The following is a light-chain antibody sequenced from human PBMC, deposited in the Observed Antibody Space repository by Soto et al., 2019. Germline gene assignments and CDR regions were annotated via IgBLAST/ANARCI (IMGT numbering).Light chain of an antibody. CDR1: SSDVGGYNH. CDR2: EVS. CDR3: SSYKRGATLV. J-gene: IGLJ2*01. V-gene: IGLV2-14*01. Sequence: QSALTQPASVSGSPGQSITISCTGTSSDVGGYNHVAWYQQYPGKAPKLIIFEVSDRPSGISNRVSGSKSANTASLSISGLHAEDEAEYYCSSYKRGATLVVGGGTQLTVL.